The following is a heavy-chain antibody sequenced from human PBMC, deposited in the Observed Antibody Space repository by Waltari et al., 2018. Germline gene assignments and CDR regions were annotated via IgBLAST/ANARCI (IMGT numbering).Heavy chain of an antibody. CDR3: ARDSSSSGSYYYYGMDV. Sequence: EVQLVESGGGLVKPGGSLRLSCAASGFTFSSYSMNWVRQAQGKGLEWVSSISSSSSYIYYADSVKGRFTISRDNAKNSLYLQMNSLRAEDTAVYYCARDSSSSGSYYYYGMDVWGQGTTVTVSS. D-gene: IGHD6-6*01. CDR2: ISSSSSYI. V-gene: IGHV3-21*01. CDR1: GFTFSSYS. J-gene: IGHJ6*02.